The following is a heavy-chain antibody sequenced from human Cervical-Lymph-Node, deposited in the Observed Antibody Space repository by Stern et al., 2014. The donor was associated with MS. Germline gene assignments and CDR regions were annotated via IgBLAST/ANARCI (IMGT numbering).Heavy chain of an antibody. D-gene: IGHD3-22*01. CDR3: AGGGGGRISMTTAVLYGLDV. J-gene: IGHJ6*02. V-gene: IGHV1-69*01. CDR1: GGIFSSPA. CDR2: ITPVFGKA. Sequence: VQLEESGAEVKKPGSSVKVSCKASGGIFSSPATSWVRQAPGQGLEWMGGITPVFGKADYAQKVQGRITITAVESTSTVYMELSSLKSEDTAVYYCAGGGGGRISMTTAVLYGLDVWGQGTTVTVS.